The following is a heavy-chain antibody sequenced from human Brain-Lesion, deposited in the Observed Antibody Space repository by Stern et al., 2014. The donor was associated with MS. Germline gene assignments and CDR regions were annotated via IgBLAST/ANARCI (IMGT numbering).Heavy chain of an antibody. D-gene: IGHD1-14*01. J-gene: IGHJ4*02. V-gene: IGHV3-9*01. CDR2: ISWNSGSI. CDR1: GFTFDDYA. CDR3: ARDITGSSAYFAY. Sequence: MQLVQSGGDFVQPGRSLRLSCAAFGFTFDDYAMHWVRQAPGKGLEWVAGISWNSGSIGYADSGKGRFTTSRDNAYSSLYLQMNSLRPEDTALYYCARDITGSSAYFAYWGQGTLVTVSS.